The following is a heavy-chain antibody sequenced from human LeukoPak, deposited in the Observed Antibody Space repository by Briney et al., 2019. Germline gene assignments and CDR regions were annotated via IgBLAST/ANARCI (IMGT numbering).Heavy chain of an antibody. CDR1: GFTVSGNY. Sequence: GGSLRLSCAVSGFTVSGNYMSWVRQAPGKGLEWFSLIYSGGTTYYADSVKGRFTISRDNSKNTLYLQMNSLRAEDTAVYYCARGALRYFDWLKKDYYYMDVWGKGTTVTISS. V-gene: IGHV3-53*01. CDR3: ARGALRYFDWLKKDYYYMDV. CDR2: IYSGGTT. J-gene: IGHJ6*03. D-gene: IGHD3-9*01.